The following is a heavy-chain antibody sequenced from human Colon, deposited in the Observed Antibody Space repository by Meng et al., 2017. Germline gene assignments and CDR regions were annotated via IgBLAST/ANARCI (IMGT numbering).Heavy chain of an antibody. Sequence: QVHLHESGPGLVRPSDDLSLVCTVSGGALKRGGYHWSWVRQNPGKGLEYIGFMSDSGTTDYNPSLRSRVSLSEIGSSKNQFSLTLRSVTAADTATYFCARDTLYGTDYWGQGVLVTVSS. D-gene: IGHD4-17*01. V-gene: IGHV4-31*03. J-gene: IGHJ4*02. CDR3: ARDTLYGTDY. CDR1: GGALKRGGYH. CDR2: MSDSGTT.